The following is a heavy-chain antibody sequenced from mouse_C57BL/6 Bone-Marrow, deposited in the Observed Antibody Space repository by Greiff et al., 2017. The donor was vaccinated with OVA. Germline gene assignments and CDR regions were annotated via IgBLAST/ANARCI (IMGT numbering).Heavy chain of an antibody. CDR2: IRLKSDNYAT. CDR1: GFTFSNYW. J-gene: IGHJ1*03. Sequence: EVKVEESGGGLVQPGGSMKLSCVASGFTFSNYWMNWVRQSPEKGLEWVAQIRLKSDNYATHYAESVKGRFTISRDDSKSSVYLQMNNLRAEDTGIYYCTAIITTVVAHWYFDVWGTGTTVTVSS. D-gene: IGHD1-1*01. V-gene: IGHV6-3*01. CDR3: TAIITTVVAHWYFDV.